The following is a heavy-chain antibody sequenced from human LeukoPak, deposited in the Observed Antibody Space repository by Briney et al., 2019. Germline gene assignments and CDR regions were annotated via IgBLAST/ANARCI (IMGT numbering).Heavy chain of an antibody. J-gene: IGHJ4*02. Sequence: GGSLRLSCAASGFTVSSNYMSWVRQAPGKGLEWVSVIYSGGSTYYADSVKGRFTISRDNSKNTLYLQMNSLRAEDTAVYYCAREAYGSGSYSFDYWGQGTLVTVSS. CDR1: GFTVSSNY. CDR2: IYSGGST. CDR3: AREAYGSGSYSFDY. V-gene: IGHV3-66*01. D-gene: IGHD3-10*01.